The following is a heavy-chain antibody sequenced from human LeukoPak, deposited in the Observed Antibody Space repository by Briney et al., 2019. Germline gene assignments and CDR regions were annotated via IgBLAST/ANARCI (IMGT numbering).Heavy chain of an antibody. Sequence: PGGSLRLSCTASGFSFSSYEMNWVRQAPGKGLEWVSFISASGSNIYYADSVKGRFTISRDNAKNSLYLQMNSLRAEDTAVYYCAKDRRHSDSSGYYSHDAFDIWGQGTTVTVSS. CDR1: GFSFSSYE. J-gene: IGHJ3*02. V-gene: IGHV3-48*03. CDR2: ISASGSNI. CDR3: AKDRRHSDSSGYYSHDAFDI. D-gene: IGHD3-22*01.